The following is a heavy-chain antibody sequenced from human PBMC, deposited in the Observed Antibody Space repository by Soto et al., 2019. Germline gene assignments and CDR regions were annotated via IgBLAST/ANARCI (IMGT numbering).Heavy chain of an antibody. CDR2: ISGSGGST. CDR3: AKGPLYYYDSSGYNNY. Sequence: GGSLRLSCAASGFTFSSYAMSWVRQAPGKGLEWVSAISGSGGSTYYADSVKGRFTISRDNSKNTLYLQMNSLRAEDTAVYYCAKGPLYYYDSSGYNNYWGKGTLVPVSS. V-gene: IGHV3-23*01. J-gene: IGHJ4*02. CDR1: GFTFSSYA. D-gene: IGHD3-22*01.